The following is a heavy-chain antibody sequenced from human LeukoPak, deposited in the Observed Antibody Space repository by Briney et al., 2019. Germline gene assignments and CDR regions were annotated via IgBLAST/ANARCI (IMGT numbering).Heavy chain of an antibody. CDR2: ISGSGGST. J-gene: IGHJ3*02. D-gene: IGHD2-15*01. CDR3: AKPRIDHAFDI. V-gene: IGHV3-23*01. Sequence: GGSLRLSCAASGFTFDDHGMSWVRQAPGKGLEWVSAISGSGGSTYYADSVKGRFTISRDNSKNTLYLQMNSLRAEDTAVYYCAKPRIDHAFDIWGQGTMVTVSS. CDR1: GFTFDDHG.